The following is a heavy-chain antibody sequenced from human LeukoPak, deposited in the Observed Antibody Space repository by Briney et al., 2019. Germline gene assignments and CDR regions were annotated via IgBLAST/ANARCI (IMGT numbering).Heavy chain of an antibody. CDR1: GLTFSSYD. V-gene: IGHV3-21*01. J-gene: IGHJ4*02. Sequence: PGGSLRLSCAASGLTFSSYDMTWVRQAPGKGLEYVSSINYNGVYIFSADSVKGRFSISRDNAKNTLYLQMHSLTAEDTAVYYCARAGYNTGYDYWGQGTLVTVSS. CDR2: INYNGVYI. D-gene: IGHD6-19*01. CDR3: ARAGYNTGYDY.